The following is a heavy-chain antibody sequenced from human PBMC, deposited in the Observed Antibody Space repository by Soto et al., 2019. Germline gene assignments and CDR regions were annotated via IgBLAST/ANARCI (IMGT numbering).Heavy chain of an antibody. CDR2: IKQDGSAK. CDR1: GFTFSRYC. CDR3: ARRVVVAAADYYDY. V-gene: IGHV3-7*01. J-gene: IGHJ4*02. Sequence: EVQLVESGGGLVQPGGSLRLSCAASGFTFSRYCMTWVRQAPGKGLEWVASIKQDGSAKYYVDSVKGRFTVSRDNAKNSLYLQMDSLRADDTAVFYCARRVVVAAADYYDYWGRGTLVTVAS. D-gene: IGHD2-15*01.